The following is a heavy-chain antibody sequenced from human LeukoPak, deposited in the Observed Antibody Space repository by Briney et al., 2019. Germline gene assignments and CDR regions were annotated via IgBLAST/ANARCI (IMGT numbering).Heavy chain of an antibody. CDR3: ASRYCSGGSCRGYFDY. J-gene: IGHJ4*02. Sequence: GGSLRLSCAASGFTFSSYAMHWARQAPGKGLEYVSAISSNGGSTYYANSVKGRFTISRDNSKNTLYLQMGSLRAEDMAVYYCASRYCSGGSCRGYFDYWGQGTLVTVSS. D-gene: IGHD2-15*01. CDR2: ISSNGGST. V-gene: IGHV3-64*01. CDR1: GFTFSSYA.